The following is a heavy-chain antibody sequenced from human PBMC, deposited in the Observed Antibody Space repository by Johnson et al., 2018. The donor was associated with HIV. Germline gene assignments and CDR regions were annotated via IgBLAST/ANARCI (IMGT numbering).Heavy chain of an antibody. Sequence: VLLLESGGGLVQPGGSLRLSCAASGFTVSSNYMSWVRQPPGKGLEWVSIIYSGGGTYYADSLKGRFTISRDNSKNTLYLQMNSLRAEDTAGYYCARGAANDAFDIWGQGTMVTVSS. CDR2: IYSGGGT. V-gene: IGHV3-66*01. CDR3: ARGAANDAFDI. D-gene: IGHD1-26*01. CDR1: GFTVSSNY. J-gene: IGHJ3*02.